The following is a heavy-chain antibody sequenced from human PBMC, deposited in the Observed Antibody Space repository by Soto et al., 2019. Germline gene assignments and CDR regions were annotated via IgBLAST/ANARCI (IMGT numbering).Heavy chain of an antibody. CDR1: GYAFTTYG. D-gene: IGHD1-1*01. V-gene: IGHV1-18*01. CDR2: ISAHNGNT. J-gene: IGHJ4*02. Sequence: QVHLVQSGAEVKKPGASVKVSCKGSGYAFTTYGITWVRQAPGQGLEWMGWISAHNGNTNYAPKLQGRVTVTRDSSTSTAYMELRSLRSADPAVYYCARGRYGDYWGQGALVTVSS. CDR3: ARGRYGDY.